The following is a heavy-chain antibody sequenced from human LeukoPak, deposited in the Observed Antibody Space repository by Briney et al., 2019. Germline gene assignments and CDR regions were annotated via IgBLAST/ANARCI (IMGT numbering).Heavy chain of an antibody. Sequence: ASVKVSCKASGYTFTSYGISWVRQAPGQGLDGMGWISAYNGNTNYAQKLQGRVTMTTDTSTSTAYMELRSLRSDDTAVYYCARDPARAMAGQEVDYWGQGTLVTVCS. CDR1: GYTFTSYG. J-gene: IGHJ4*02. D-gene: IGHD6-19*01. CDR3: ARDPARAMAGQEVDY. V-gene: IGHV1-18*01. CDR2: ISAYNGNT.